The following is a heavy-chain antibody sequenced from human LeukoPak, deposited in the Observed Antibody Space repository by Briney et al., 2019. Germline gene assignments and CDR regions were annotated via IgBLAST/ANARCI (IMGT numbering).Heavy chain of an antibody. D-gene: IGHD3-3*01. CDR3: ARDPPGTDFWSGYRYFDY. V-gene: IGHV1-18*01. CDR1: GYTFTSYG. Sequence: ASVKLACKASGYTFTSYGISWVRQAPGQGLEWMGWISAYNGNTNYAQKLQGRVTMTTDTSTSTAYMELRSLRYDDTAVYYCARDPPGTDFWSGYRYFDYWGQGTLVTVSS. J-gene: IGHJ4*02. CDR2: ISAYNGNT.